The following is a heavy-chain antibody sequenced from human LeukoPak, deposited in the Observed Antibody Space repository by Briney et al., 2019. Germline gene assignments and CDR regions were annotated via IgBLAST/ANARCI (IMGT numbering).Heavy chain of an antibody. CDR2: SKSKTDGGTT. Sequence: PGGSLGLSCAASGFTFSNAWMSWIRQAPGKGLEWVGRSKSKTDGGTTDYAAPVKGRFTISRDDSKNMLYLQMNCLKTEDTAVYYCTTGTYDSSGYQFDYWGQGTLVTVSS. J-gene: IGHJ4*02. V-gene: IGHV3-15*01. CDR3: TTGTYDSSGYQFDY. D-gene: IGHD3-22*01. CDR1: GFTFSNAW.